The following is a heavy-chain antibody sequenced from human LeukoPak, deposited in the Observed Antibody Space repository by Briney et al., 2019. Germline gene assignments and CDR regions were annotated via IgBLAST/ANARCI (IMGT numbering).Heavy chain of an antibody. CDR1: GFTFSSYS. Sequence: WGSLRLSCAASGFTFSSYSMNWVRQAPGKGLEWVSSISSSSSYIYYADSVKGRFTISRDNAKNSLYLQMNSLRAEDTAVYYCARAVAKGRYYYYMDVWGKGTTVTVSS. V-gene: IGHV3-21*01. J-gene: IGHJ6*03. D-gene: IGHD6-19*01. CDR3: ARAVAKGRYYYYMDV. CDR2: ISSSSSYI.